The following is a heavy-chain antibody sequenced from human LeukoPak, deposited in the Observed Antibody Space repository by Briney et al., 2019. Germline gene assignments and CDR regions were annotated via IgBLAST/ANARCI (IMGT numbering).Heavy chain of an antibody. D-gene: IGHD2-2*02. CDR2: IYSGGST. CDR1: GFTVSSNY. Sequence: GGSLRLSCAASGFTVSSNYMSWVRQAPGKGLEWVSVIYSGGSTYYADSVKGRFTISRDNSKNTLYLQMNSLRAEDTAVYYCAIRIVVPAAIGEAAAGEVDYWGQGTLVTVSS. CDR3: AIRIVVPAAIGEAAAGEVDY. J-gene: IGHJ4*02. V-gene: IGHV3-53*01.